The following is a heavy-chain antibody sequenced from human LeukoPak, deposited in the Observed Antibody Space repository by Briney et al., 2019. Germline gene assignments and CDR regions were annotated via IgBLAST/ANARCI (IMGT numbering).Heavy chain of an antibody. Sequence: ASVKVSCKASGYTFTGYYMHWVRQAPGQGLEWMGWINPNSGGTNYAQKFQGRVTMTRDTSISTAYMELSRLRSDDTAVYYCARAESNSVHFDYWGQGTLVTVSS. CDR1: GYTFTGYY. J-gene: IGHJ4*02. CDR2: INPNSGGT. CDR3: ARAESNSVHFDY. V-gene: IGHV1-2*02. D-gene: IGHD1-1*01.